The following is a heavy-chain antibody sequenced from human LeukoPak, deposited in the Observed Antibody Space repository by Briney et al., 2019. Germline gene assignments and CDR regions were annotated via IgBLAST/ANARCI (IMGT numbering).Heavy chain of an antibody. CDR1: GFTFSSYA. D-gene: IGHD3-22*01. Sequence: GGSLRLSCAASGFTFSSYAMHWVRQAPGKGLEWVAVISYDGSNKYYADSVKGRFTISRDNSKNTLYLQMNSLRAEDTAVYYCAKAGSYDSSGYYYDYWGQGTLVTVSS. V-gene: IGHV3-30-3*01. CDR3: AKAGSYDSSGYYYDY. J-gene: IGHJ4*02. CDR2: ISYDGSNK.